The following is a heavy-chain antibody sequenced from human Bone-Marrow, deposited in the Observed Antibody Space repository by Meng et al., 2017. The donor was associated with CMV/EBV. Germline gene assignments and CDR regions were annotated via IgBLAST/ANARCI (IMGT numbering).Heavy chain of an antibody. D-gene: IGHD3-3*01. V-gene: IGHV3-21*01. CDR3: ARDQAVGYDFWSGYHYY. CDR1: GFTFSSYS. J-gene: IGHJ4*02. Sequence: GESLKISCAASGFTFSSYSMNWVRQAPGKGLEWVPSISSSSDYIYYADSVKGRFTISRDNPKNSLYLQMNSLRAEDTAVYYCARDQAVGYDFWSGYHYYWGQGTLVTVSS. CDR2: ISSSSDYI.